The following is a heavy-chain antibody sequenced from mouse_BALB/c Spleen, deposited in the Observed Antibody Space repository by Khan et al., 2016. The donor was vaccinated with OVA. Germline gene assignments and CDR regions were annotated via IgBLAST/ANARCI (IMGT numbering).Heavy chain of an antibody. V-gene: IGHV2-2*02. CDR2: IWGGGGT. J-gene: IGHJ4*01. D-gene: IGHD2-14*01. CDR1: GFSLTSYG. CDR3: ARNFIGTTYYARDY. Sequence: QVQLKQSGPGLVQPSQSLSITCTVSGFSLTSYGLHWVRQSPGKGLEWLGVIWGGGGTDYNAAFISRLSISKDNSKSQVFFKMNSLQANDTAIYYCARNFIGTTYYARDYWGQGTSVTVSS.